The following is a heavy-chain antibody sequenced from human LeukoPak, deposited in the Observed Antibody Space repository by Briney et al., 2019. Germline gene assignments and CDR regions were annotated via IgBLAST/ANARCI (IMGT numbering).Heavy chain of an antibody. CDR1: GFTFSSYW. Sequence: PGGSLRLSCAASGFTFSSYWMTWVRQAPGKGLEWVANIKQDGSEKYYVDSVNGRFTISRDNAKNSLYLQMNSLRAEDTAVYYCAREISSWYRSEGRFDPWGPGTLVTVSS. CDR2: IKQDGSEK. CDR3: AREISSWYRSEGRFDP. D-gene: IGHD6-13*01. J-gene: IGHJ5*02. V-gene: IGHV3-7*01.